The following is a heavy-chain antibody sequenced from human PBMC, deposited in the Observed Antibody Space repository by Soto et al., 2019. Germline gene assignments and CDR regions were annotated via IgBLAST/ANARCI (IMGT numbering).Heavy chain of an antibody. CDR3: VRDRAKYYFDY. J-gene: IGHJ4*02. CDR1: GGSISSDY. CDR2: IYYNGIS. Sequence: QVQLQESGPGLVKPSETLSLTCTVSGGSISSDYWSWIRQPPGKGLEWIGYIYYNGISNYNPSLKSRVTMSVDTSKKQFPLMLTSVTAADTAVYYCVRDRAKYYFDYWGQGILVTVSS. V-gene: IGHV4-59*01.